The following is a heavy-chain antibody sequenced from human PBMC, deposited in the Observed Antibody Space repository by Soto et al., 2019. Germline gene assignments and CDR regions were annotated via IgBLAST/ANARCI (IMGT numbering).Heavy chain of an antibody. CDR1: GFTFSNAW. Sequence: GGSLRLSCAASGFTFSNAWMSWVRQAPGKGLEWVGRIKSKTDGGTTDYAAPVKGRFTISRDDSKNTLYLQMNSLKTEDPTVYYCTTDPQELPIDYWGQGTLVTVSS. V-gene: IGHV3-15*01. J-gene: IGHJ4*02. CDR2: IKSKTDGGTT. D-gene: IGHD1-7*01. CDR3: TTDPQELPIDY.